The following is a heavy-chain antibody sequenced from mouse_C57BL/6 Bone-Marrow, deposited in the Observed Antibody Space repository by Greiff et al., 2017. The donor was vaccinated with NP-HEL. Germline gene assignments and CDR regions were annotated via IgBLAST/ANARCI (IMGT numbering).Heavy chain of an antibody. J-gene: IGHJ1*03. Sequence: VQLQQPGAELVKPGASVKLSCKASGYTFTSYWMHWVKQRPGQGLEWIGMIHPNSGSTNYNEKFKSKATLTVDKSSSTAYMQLSSLTSEDSAVYYCARDFYYGSRESYWYLDVWGTGTTVTVSS. D-gene: IGHD1-1*01. CDR2: IHPNSGST. V-gene: IGHV1-64*01. CDR3: ARDFYYGSRESYWYLDV. CDR1: GYTFTSYW.